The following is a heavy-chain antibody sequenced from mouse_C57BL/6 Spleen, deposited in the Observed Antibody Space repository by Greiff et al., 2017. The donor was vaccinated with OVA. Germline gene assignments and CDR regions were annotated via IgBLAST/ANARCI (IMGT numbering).Heavy chain of an antibody. CDR3: ARAPLYYAMDY. CDR2: ISYDGSN. J-gene: IGHJ4*01. Sequence: VQLKQSGPGLVKPSQSLSLTCSVTGYSITSGYYWNWIRQFPGNKLEWMGYISYDGSNNYNPSLKNRISITRDTSKNQFFLKLNSVTTEDTATYYCARAPLYYAMDYWGQGTSVTVSS. CDR1: GYSITSGYY. V-gene: IGHV3-6*01.